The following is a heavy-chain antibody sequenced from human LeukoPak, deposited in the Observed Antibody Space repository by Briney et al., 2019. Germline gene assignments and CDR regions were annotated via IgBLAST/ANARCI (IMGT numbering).Heavy chain of an antibody. CDR2: MNPDNGGT. Sequence: GASVKVSCKASGHTFTVYFMHWVRQAPGHGLEWMGLMNPDNGGTHYAQKFQGRVTMTRDSSISTAYMELSRLTSDDTAVYYCATLGGHSWAARNGYWGQGTLVTVSS. CDR1: GHTFTVYF. J-gene: IGHJ4*02. V-gene: IGHV1-2*02. CDR3: ATLGGHSWAARNGY. D-gene: IGHD3-16*01.